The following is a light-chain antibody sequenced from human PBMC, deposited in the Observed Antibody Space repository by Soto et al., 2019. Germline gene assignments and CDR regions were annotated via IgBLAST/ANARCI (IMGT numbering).Light chain of an antibody. V-gene: IGLV6-57*01. CDR1: SGSIVSSY. CDR3: QSYDSSNVV. CDR2: KDN. J-gene: IGLJ2*01. Sequence: NFMLTQPHSVSASPGKTVTISCTRSSGSIVSSYVQWYQQRPGGSPTTVIYKDNQRPSGVPDRFSGSIARSSNSASLTISGLETEDEADYYCQSYDSSNVVFGGGTKVTVL.